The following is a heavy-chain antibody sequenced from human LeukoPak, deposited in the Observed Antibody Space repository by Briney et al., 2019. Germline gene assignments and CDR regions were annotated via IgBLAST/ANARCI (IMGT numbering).Heavy chain of an antibody. J-gene: IGHJ4*02. CDR1: GFTFSSFE. CDR2: ISPSGTAR. Sequence: GGSLRLSCGASGFTFSSFEMNWVRLAPGKGLEWVSYISPSGTARYYADSVRGRFIISRDSAMKSLYLQMNSLRAEDTAVYYCTRDGHSSTWYANFDYWGQGILVTVSS. CDR3: TRDGHSSTWYANFDY. V-gene: IGHV3-48*03. D-gene: IGHD6-13*01.